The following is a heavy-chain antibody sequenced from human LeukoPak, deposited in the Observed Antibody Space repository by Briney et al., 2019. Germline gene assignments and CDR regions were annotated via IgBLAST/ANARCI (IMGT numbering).Heavy chain of an antibody. CDR1: GFTFSSYG. D-gene: IGHD5-12*01. CDR3: AKGGGYEAQYYYYYLDV. J-gene: IGHJ6*03. Sequence: LGGSLRLSCAASGFTFSSYGMYWVRQAPGKGLEWVAFIRYDGSNKYYADSVKGRFTISRDNSKNTLYLQMKSLRAEDTAVYYCAKGGGYEAQYYYYYLDVWGKGTTVTISS. CDR2: IRYDGSNK. V-gene: IGHV3-30*02.